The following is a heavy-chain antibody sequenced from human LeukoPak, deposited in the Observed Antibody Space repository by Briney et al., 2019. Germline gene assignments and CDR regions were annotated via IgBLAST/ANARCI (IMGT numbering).Heavy chain of an antibody. Sequence: SETLSLTCAVYGGSFSGYYWSWIRQPPGKGLEWIGEINHSGSTNYNPSLKSRVTISVDTSKNQFSLKLSSVTAADTAVYYCARHGHCSSTSCYEDYWGQGTLVTVSS. D-gene: IGHD2-2*01. CDR1: GGSFSGYY. J-gene: IGHJ4*02. V-gene: IGHV4-34*01. CDR2: INHSGST. CDR3: ARHGHCSSTSCYEDY.